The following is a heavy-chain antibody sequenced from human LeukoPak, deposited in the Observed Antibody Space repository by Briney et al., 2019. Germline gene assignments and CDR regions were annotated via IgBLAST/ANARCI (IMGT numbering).Heavy chain of an antibody. D-gene: IGHD1-26*01. CDR1: GFSFSSYE. Sequence: GGSLRLSCAASGFSFSSYEMNWVRQAPGKGLEWVSYISSSGDTIYYADSVRGRFTISRDNAKNSLYLQMNSLRGEDTAIYYCARVVGGSLHWGQGTLVTVSS. V-gene: IGHV3-48*03. J-gene: IGHJ4*02. CDR3: ARVVGGSLH. CDR2: ISSSGDTI.